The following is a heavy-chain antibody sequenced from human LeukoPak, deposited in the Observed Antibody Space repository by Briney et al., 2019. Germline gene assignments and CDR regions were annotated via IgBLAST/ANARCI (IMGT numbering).Heavy chain of an antibody. V-gene: IGHV3-21*01. CDR3: ARGLYDILTGFVFDY. J-gene: IGHJ4*02. CDR2: ISSSSSYI. CDR1: GFTFSSYS. Sequence: GGSLRLSCAASGFTFSSYSMNWVRQAPGKGLEWVSSISSSSSYIYYADSVKGRFTISRDNAENSLYLQMNSLRAEDTAVYYCARGLYDILTGFVFDYWGQGTLVTVSS. D-gene: IGHD3-9*01.